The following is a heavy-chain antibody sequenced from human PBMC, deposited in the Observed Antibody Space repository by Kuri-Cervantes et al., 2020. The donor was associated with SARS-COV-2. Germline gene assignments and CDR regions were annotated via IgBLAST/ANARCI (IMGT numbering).Heavy chain of an antibody. V-gene: IGHV4-30-4*08. CDR3: AREVLLWFGELSYMDV. Sequence: LRLSCTVSGGSISSGDYYWSWIRQPPGKGLEWIGYIYYSGSTYYNPSLKSRVTMSVDTSKNQFSLKLSSVTAADTAVYYCAREVLLWFGELSYMDVWGKGTTVTVSS. J-gene: IGHJ6*03. D-gene: IGHD3-10*01. CDR2: IYYSGST. CDR1: GGSISSGDYY.